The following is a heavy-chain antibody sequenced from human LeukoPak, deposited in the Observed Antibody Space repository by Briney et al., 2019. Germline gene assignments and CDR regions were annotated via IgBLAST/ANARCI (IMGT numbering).Heavy chain of an antibody. D-gene: IGHD3-10*01. CDR2: IIPIIGIV. V-gene: IGHV1-69*04. CDR3: ARDREYGYYGSGSYGSLDY. CDR1: GGTFSSYA. J-gene: IGHJ4*02. Sequence: SVKVSCKASGGTFSSYAISWVRQAPGQGLEWMGRIIPIIGIVKYAQKFQGRVTITAGKSTSTAYMELSSLRSEDTAVYYCARDREYGYYGSGSYGSLDYWGRGTLVTVSS.